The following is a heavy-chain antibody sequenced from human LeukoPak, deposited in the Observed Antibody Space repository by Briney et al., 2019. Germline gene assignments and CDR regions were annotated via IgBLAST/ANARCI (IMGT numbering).Heavy chain of an antibody. J-gene: IGHJ4*02. CDR3: STDVPFTAGGAIVY. D-gene: IGHD3-16*02. V-gene: IGHV3-15*01. CDR2: IKDKADGGTT. Sequence: GGSLRLSCAASGFTFSNVWMTWVRQAPGKGLEWVGHIKDKADGGTTDYAAPVKGRFTISRDDSKNTMYLQMNSLKTGDTAVYYCSTDVPFTAGGAIVYWGQGTLVTVSP. CDR1: GFTFSNVW.